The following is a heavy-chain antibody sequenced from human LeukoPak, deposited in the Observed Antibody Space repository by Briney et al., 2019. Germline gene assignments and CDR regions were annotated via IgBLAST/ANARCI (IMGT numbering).Heavy chain of an antibody. J-gene: IGHJ4*02. CDR1: GYIFTGYY. V-gene: IGHV1-2*02. D-gene: IGHD3-22*01. CDR3: ARPQKYYSTSGYYLVS. Sequence: ASMKVSCKASGYIFTGYYIYWVRQAPGQGLEWRGWINPNSGGTDSSQKFQGRVAMTRDTSLSTAYMELTRLTSDDTAVYYCARPQKYYSTSGYYLVSWGQGTLVTVSS. CDR2: INPNSGGT.